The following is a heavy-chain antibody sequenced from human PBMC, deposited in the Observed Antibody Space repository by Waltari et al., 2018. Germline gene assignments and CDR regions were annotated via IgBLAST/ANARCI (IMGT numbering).Heavy chain of an antibody. CDR3: AREEVGARGDWFDP. V-gene: IGHV3-9*01. D-gene: IGHD1-26*01. CDR1: GFTFDDYA. CDR2: ISWNSGSI. Sequence: EVQLVESGGGLVQPGRSLRLSCAASGFTFDDYAMHWVRQAPGKGLEWVSGISWNSGSIGYADSVKGRFTISRDNAKNSLYLQMNSLRAEDTAVYYCAREEVGARGDWFDPWGQGTLVTVSS. J-gene: IGHJ5*02.